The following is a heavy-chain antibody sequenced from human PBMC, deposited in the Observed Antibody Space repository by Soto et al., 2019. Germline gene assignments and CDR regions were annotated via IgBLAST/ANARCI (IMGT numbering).Heavy chain of an antibody. CDR2: NYYSGIT. CDR1: GGSISSGGYY. CDR3: ARGSSIAGLYYGMDX. V-gene: IGHV4-31*03. J-gene: IGHJ6*02. Sequence: SETLSLTCTVSGGSISSGGYYWTWIRQHPGKGLEWIGYNYYSGITYYNPSLKSRVTISLDTSKNQFSLKLSSVTAADTAVYYCARGSSIAGLYYGMDXWGQGTTVTVSS. D-gene: IGHD6-6*01.